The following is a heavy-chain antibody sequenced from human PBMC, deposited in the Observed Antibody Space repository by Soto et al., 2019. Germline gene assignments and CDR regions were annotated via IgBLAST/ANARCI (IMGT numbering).Heavy chain of an antibody. CDR2: INDSGIT. CDR1: GGSFSGYY. Sequence: QVQLQQWGAEVLKPSETLSLTCVVNGGSFSGYYWSWIRQPPGKGLEWIGEINDSGITDSNPSLESRCTRSVDLSQNQFSLNLSSVTAADTAVYHCARGRSSVPDRRGIGYYGLDVWGQGTTVTVSS. D-gene: IGHD6-6*01. V-gene: IGHV4-34*01. J-gene: IGHJ6*02. CDR3: ARGRSSVPDRRGIGYYGLDV.